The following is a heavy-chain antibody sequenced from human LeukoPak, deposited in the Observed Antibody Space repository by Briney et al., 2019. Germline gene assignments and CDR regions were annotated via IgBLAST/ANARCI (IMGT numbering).Heavy chain of an antibody. D-gene: IGHD1-26*01. J-gene: IGHJ3*02. V-gene: IGHV3-74*01. Sequence: GGSLRLSCAASGSTFSHYWMHWVRQAPGKGLVWVSRINPDGSKTDYADSVAGRFTISRDNAKNTLYLQMNSLGVDDTAMHYCSWDHTGKEDIWGQGTMVTVSS. CDR3: SWDHTGKEDI. CDR1: GSTFSHYW. CDR2: INPDGSKT.